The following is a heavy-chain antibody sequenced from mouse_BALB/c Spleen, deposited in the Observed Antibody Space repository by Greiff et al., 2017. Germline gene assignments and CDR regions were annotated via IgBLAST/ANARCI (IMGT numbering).Heavy chain of an antibody. CDR1: GYSFTSYW. Sequence: EVQLQQSGTVLARPGASVKMSCKASGYSFTSYWMHWVKQRPGQGLEWIGAIYPGNSDTSYNQKFKGKAKLTAVTSASTAYMELSSLTNEDSAVYYCTRGYGNRAYYAMDYWGQGTSVTVSS. D-gene: IGHD2-10*02. J-gene: IGHJ4*01. V-gene: IGHV1-5*01. CDR3: TRGYGNRAYYAMDY. CDR2: IYPGNSDT.